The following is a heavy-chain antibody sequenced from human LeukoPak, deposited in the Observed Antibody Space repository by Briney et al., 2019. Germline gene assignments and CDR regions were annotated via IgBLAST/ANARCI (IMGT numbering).Heavy chain of an antibody. Sequence: GGSLRLSCAASGFTFSSYEMNWVRQAPGKGLEWVSYISSSGSTIYYADSVKGRFTISRDNAKNSLYLQMNSLRAEDTAVYYCARDLRSSAARDYYYYYGMDVWGQGTTVTVSS. V-gene: IGHV3-48*03. CDR3: ARDLRSSAARDYYYYYGMDV. J-gene: IGHJ6*02. D-gene: IGHD6-6*01. CDR1: GFTFSSYE. CDR2: ISSSGSTI.